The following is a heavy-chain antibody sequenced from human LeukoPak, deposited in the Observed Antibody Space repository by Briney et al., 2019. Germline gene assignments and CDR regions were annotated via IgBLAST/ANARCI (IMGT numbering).Heavy chain of an antibody. V-gene: IGHV3-30*02. CDR1: GFTFSGSA. D-gene: IGHD3-22*01. CDR2: IRYDGSNK. J-gene: IGHJ3*02. CDR3: AKDRAPAYYYDSSTDAFDI. Sequence: PGGSLRLSCAASGFTFSGSAMHWVRQAPGKGLEWVAFIRYDGSNKYYADSVKGRFTISRDNSKNTLYLQMNSLRAEDTAVYYCAKDRAPAYYYDSSTDAFDIWGQGTMVTVSS.